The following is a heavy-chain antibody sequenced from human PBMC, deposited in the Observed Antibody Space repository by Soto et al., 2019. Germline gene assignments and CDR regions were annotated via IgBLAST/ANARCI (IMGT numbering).Heavy chain of an antibody. D-gene: IGHD3-9*01. CDR1: GYTFATYA. CDR3: TRVNTIFLLPDYHSYDMYV. Sequence: QVPLVQSGAEVKKPGASVKVSCKASGYTFATYAIHWVRQAPGQRLEWIGWINTGNGYTEYSQNFRDRGTITRHTSARSGHMELRIPRLDEALMYYCTRVNTIFLLPDYHSYDMYVMGQGTTVTV. J-gene: IGHJ6*02. V-gene: IGHV1-3*04. CDR2: INTGNGYT.